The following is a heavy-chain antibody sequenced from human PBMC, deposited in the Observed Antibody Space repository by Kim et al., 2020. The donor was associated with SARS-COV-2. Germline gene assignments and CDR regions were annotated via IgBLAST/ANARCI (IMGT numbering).Heavy chain of an antibody. J-gene: IGHJ5*02. CDR1: GGSISSGGYY. V-gene: IGHV4-31*03. CDR2: IYYSGST. Sequence: SETLSLTCTVSGGSISSGGYYWSWIRQHPGKGLEWIGYIYYSGSTYYNPSLKSRVTISVDTSKNQFSLKLSSVTAADTAVYYCARVVRAAIWFDPWGQGTLVTVSS. D-gene: IGHD5-18*01. CDR3: ARVVRAAIWFDP.